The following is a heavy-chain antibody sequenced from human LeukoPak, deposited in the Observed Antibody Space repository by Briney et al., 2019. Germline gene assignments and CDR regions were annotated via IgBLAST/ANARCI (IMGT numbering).Heavy chain of an antibody. CDR1: GDSISSYY. D-gene: IGHD6-19*01. CDR3: ARQMSGSSGLDY. V-gene: IGHV4-59*08. Sequence: SETLSLTCTVSGDSISSYYWTWIRQPPGKGLEWIGYIYSSGSTNYNPSLKSRVTISVDVSKSQSSLKLSSVTAADTAVYYCARQMSGSSGLDYWGQGTLVTVSS. J-gene: IGHJ4*02. CDR2: IYSSGST.